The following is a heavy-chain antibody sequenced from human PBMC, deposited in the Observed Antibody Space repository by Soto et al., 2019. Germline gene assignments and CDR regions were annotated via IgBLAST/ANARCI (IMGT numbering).Heavy chain of an antibody. V-gene: IGHV4-31*03. CDR2: IYYSGST. D-gene: IGHD4-17*01. CDR1: GGSISSGGYY. J-gene: IGHJ4*02. Sequence: QVQLQESGPGLVKPSQTLSLTCTVSGGSISSGGYYWSWIRQHPGKGLEWIGYIYYSGSTYYNPSLKSRVTVSVDTSKNQFSLKLSSVTAADTAVYYCARSTTVTTLFDYWGQGTLVTVSS. CDR3: ARSTTVTTLFDY.